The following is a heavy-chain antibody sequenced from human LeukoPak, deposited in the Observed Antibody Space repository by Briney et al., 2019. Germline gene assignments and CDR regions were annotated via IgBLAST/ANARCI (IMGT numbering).Heavy chain of an antibody. D-gene: IGHD3-10*01. CDR2: ISDSGGRT. Sequence: SGGSLRLSCAASGITLSNYGMSWVRQAPGEGLEWVAGISDSGGRTNYADSVKGRFTISRDNPKNTLYLQMNSLRAEDTAVYFCAKRGVVIRVILVGFHKEAYYFDSWGQGALVTVSS. J-gene: IGHJ4*02. V-gene: IGHV3-23*01. CDR1: GITLSNYG. CDR3: AKRGVVIRVILVGFHKEAYYFDS.